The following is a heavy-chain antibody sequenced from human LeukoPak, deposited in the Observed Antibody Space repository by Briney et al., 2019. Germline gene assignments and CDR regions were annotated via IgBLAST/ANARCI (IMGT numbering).Heavy chain of an antibody. Sequence: ASVKVSCKASGYTFTGYYMHWVRQAPGQGLEWMGWINPNSGGTKYAQKFQGRVTMTRDTSISTTYMELSSLRSDDTAVYYCARVRWGGLYYFDYWGQGTLITVSS. D-gene: IGHD3-16*01. V-gene: IGHV1-2*02. CDR2: INPNSGGT. CDR1: GYTFTGYY. CDR3: ARVRWGGLYYFDY. J-gene: IGHJ4*02.